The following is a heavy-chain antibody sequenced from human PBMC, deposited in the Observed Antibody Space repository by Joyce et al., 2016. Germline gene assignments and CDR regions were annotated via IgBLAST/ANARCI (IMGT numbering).Heavy chain of an antibody. V-gene: IGHV5-51*01. D-gene: IGHD6-13*01. CDR3: AKLDGGYGSSCDH. CDR1: GYSFTTYW. Sequence: EVQLVQSGAEVKKPGESLKISCKGSGYSFTTYWIAWVRQMPGKGLEWRGTSYPGDSDTRYSPSFQGQVTIAVDKSISTAYLQWSSLKASDTAIYYCAKLDGGYGSSCDHWGPGTQVTVSS. CDR2: SYPGDSDT. J-gene: IGHJ1*01.